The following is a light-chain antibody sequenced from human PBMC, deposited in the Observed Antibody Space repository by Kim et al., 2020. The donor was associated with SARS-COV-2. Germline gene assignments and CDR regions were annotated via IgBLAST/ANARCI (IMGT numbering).Light chain of an antibody. CDR1: QGISSW. V-gene: IGKV1-12*01. Sequence: FASVVARFTITCRASQGISSWLAWYQQKPGKAPKLLIHDGTNLQSGVPSRFSGSGSETDFTLTISSLQPEDFATYYCQQVSSFPYTFGQWTKLEI. J-gene: IGKJ2*01. CDR3: QQVSSFPYT. CDR2: DGT.